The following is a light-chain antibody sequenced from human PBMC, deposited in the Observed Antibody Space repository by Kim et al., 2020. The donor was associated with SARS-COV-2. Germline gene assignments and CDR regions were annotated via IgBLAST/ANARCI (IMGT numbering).Light chain of an antibody. CDR2: SSY. Sequence: QSVLTQPPSASGTPGQRVTISCSGGSSNIGSNTVNWYQQLPGTAPTLLIYSSYQRPSGVPDRFSGSKSGTSASLAISGLQSEDEADYYCAAWDDSLNGWVFGGGTQLTVL. CDR1: SSNIGSNT. CDR3: AAWDDSLNGWV. J-gene: IGLJ3*02. V-gene: IGLV1-44*01.